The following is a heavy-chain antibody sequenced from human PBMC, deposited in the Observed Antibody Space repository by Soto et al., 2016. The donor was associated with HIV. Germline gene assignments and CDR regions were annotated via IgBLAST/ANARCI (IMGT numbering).Heavy chain of an antibody. Sequence: QVHLVQSGAEVKNPGASVKVSCKASEYTFTGYYIHWVRQAPGQGLEWMGWINPQSGGTNYARKFQGRVTLTRDTSISTAYMDLSRLRSDDTAVYYCARAMVREIIISPLDYWGQGSLVTVSS. CDR1: EYTFTGYY. CDR3: ARAMVREIIISPLDY. J-gene: IGHJ4*02. D-gene: IGHD3-10*01. CDR2: INPQSGGT. V-gene: IGHV1-2*02.